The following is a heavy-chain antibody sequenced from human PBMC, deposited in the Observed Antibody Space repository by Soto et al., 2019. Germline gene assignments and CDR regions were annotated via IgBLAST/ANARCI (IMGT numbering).Heavy chain of an antibody. Sequence: ASVKVSCKASGYTFTSYGISWVRQAPGQGLEGMGWIRPYNVKTNYAQKLQGRVTMPTDTSTSTAYMELRSLRSDDTAVYYCARAQRQQLVLVFDDWGKGTLVTVAS. J-gene: IGHJ4*02. V-gene: IGHV1-18*01. D-gene: IGHD6-13*01. CDR2: IRPYNVKT. CDR3: ARAQRQQLVLVFDD. CDR1: GYTFTSYG.